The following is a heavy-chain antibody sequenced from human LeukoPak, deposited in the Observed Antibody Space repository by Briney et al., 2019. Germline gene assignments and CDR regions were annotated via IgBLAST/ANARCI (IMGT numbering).Heavy chain of an antibody. CDR3: ARTLRTGYEDYYGMDV. CDR2: INSDGSTT. D-gene: IGHD3/OR15-3a*01. V-gene: IGHV3-74*01. J-gene: IGHJ6*02. Sequence: GGSLRLSCAASGFTFSSFWMHWVRKAPGKGLVWVSRINSDGSTTSYADSVKGRFTISRDNAKNTLYLQMNSLRAEDTAVYYCARTLRTGYEDYYGMDVWGQGTTVTVS. CDR1: GFTFSSFW.